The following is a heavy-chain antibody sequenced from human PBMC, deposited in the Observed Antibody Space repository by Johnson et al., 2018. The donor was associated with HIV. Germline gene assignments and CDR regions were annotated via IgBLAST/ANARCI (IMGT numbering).Heavy chain of an antibody. CDR2: ISSNGGST. V-gene: IGHV3-64*01. D-gene: IGHD6-6*01. CDR3: ARRKAPYDAFDI. J-gene: IGHJ3*02. CDR1: GFIFSSYA. Sequence: VQLVESGGGVVQPGRSLRLSCAASGFIFSSYAMHWVRQAPGKGLEYVSAISSNGGSTYYANSVKGRFTISRDNSKNTLYLQMGSLRAEDMAVYYCARRKAPYDAFDIWGQGTLVTVSS.